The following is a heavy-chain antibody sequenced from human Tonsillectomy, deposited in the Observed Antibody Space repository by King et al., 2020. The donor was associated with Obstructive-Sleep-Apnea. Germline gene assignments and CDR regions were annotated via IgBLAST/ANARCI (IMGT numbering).Heavy chain of an antibody. CDR1: GYSFTTYW. CDR2: IHPRDSDA. J-gene: IGHJ3*01. V-gene: IGHV5-51*01. Sequence: VQLVESGAEVKKPGESLKISCKGSGYSFTTYWIGWVRQTPGNGLEWMGIIHPRDSDARYRPSFQGQVTISADKSISTAYLQWTSLRTSDTAMYYCARERVGSFDVWGQGTMVTVSS. CDR3: ARERVGSFDV. D-gene: IGHD1-1*01.